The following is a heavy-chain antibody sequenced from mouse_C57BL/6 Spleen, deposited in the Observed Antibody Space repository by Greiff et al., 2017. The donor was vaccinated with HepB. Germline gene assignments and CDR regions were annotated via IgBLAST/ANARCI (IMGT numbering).Heavy chain of an antibody. CDR2: IDPSDSYT. V-gene: IGHV1-50*01. Sequence: VQLQQSGAELVKPGASVKLSCKASGYTFTSYWMQWVKQRPGQGLEWIGEIDPSDSYTNYNQKFKGKATLTVDTSSSTAYMQLSSLTSEDSAVYYCARREEYYGYAYWGQGTTLTVSS. J-gene: IGHJ2*01. CDR1: GYTFTSYW. CDR3: ARREEYYGYAY. D-gene: IGHD2-2*01.